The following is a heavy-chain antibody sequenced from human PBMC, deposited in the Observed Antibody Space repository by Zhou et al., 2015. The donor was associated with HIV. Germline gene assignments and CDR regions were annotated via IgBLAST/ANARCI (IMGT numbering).Heavy chain of an antibody. V-gene: IGHV1-69*01. CDR2: IIPIFGTA. D-gene: IGHD3-9*01. CDR3: ARGNEDYDILTGYYPDPPAAFDI. CDR1: GGTFSSYA. Sequence: QVQLVQSGAEVKKPGSSVKVSCKASGGTFSSYAISWVRQAPGQGLEWMGGIIPIFGTANYAQKFQGRVTITADESTSTAYMELSSLRSEDTAVYYCARGNEDYDILTGYYPDPPAAFDIWGQGTMVTVSS. J-gene: IGHJ3*02.